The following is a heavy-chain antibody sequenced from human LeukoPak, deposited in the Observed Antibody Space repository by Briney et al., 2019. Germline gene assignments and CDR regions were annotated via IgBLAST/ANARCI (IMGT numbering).Heavy chain of an antibody. CDR3: ARQVLVVEAVAGTMGTD. J-gene: IGHJ4*02. V-gene: IGHV4-39*01. Sequence: PSETLSLTCTVSGGSISSSSYYWGWIRQPLGKGLEWIGSIYYSGSTYYNPSLKSRVTISVDTSKNQFSLKLSSVTAADTAVYYCARQVLVVEAVAGTMGTDWGQGTLVTVSS. CDR1: GGSISSSSYY. D-gene: IGHD6-19*01. CDR2: IYYSGST.